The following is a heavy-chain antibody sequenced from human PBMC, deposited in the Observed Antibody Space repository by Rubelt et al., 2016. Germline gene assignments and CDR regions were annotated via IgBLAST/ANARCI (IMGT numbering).Heavy chain of an antibody. V-gene: IGHV1-18*01. J-gene: IGHJ4*02. D-gene: IGHD6-13*01. Sequence: QVQLVQSGAEVKKPGASVKVSCKASGYTFTSYGISWVRQAPGQGLEWMGWISAYNGNPNHAQKLQGRVSRTTDTSTSTAYMELRSLRSDDTAVYYCARDTRYSSSSNFDYWGQGTLVTVSS. CDR2: ISAYNGNP. CDR3: ARDTRYSSSSNFDY. CDR1: GYTFTSYG.